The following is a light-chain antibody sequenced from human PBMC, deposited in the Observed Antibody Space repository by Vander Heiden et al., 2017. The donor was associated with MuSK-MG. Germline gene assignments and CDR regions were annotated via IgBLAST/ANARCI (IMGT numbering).Light chain of an antibody. V-gene: IGLV3-1*01. J-gene: IGLJ2*01. CDR1: KLGDKY. Sequence: SYGLTQPPSVSVSPGQTASITCSGDKLGDKYACWYQQTPGQSPVLVIYQDSKRPSGIPERFSGSNSGNTATLTISGTQAMDEADYYCQAWDSSTNVVFGGGTKLTVL. CDR3: QAWDSSTNVV. CDR2: QDS.